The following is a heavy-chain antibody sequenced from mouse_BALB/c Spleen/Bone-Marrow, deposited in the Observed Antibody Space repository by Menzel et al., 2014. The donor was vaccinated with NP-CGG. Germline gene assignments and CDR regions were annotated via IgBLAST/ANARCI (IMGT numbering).Heavy chain of an antibody. J-gene: IGHJ4*01. V-gene: IGHV2-6-1*01. Sequence: QVHVKQSGPGLVAPSQSLSIPCTISGFSLTNYGVHWVRQPPGKGLEWLVVIWSDGSTTYNSALKSRLSISKDNSKSQVFLKMNSLQTDDTAMYYCARHRYYAMDYWGQGTSVTVSS. CDR3: ARHRYYAMDY. CDR2: IWSDGST. CDR1: GFSLTNYG.